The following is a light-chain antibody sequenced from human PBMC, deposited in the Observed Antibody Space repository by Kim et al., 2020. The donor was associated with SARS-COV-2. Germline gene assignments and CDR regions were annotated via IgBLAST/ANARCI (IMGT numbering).Light chain of an antibody. Sequence: DIQMTQSPSSLSASVGDRVTITCRASQSISSWLAWYQQKPEKAPKCLIYAASSLQSGVPSRFSGSGSGTDFTLTINSLQPEDFATYYCQQYDSYPRTFGQETRVKI. CDR1: QSISSW. CDR3: QQYDSYPRT. V-gene: IGKV1D-16*01. CDR2: AAS. J-gene: IGKJ1*01.